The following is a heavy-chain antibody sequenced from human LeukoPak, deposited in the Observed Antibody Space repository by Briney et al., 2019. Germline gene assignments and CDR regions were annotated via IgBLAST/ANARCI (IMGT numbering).Heavy chain of an antibody. CDR2: INAGNGNT. CDR1: GYTFISYA. D-gene: IGHD1-14*01. CDR3: ARDIKRSRARWENLGFDP. J-gene: IGHJ5*02. V-gene: IGHV1-3*01. Sequence: ASVKVSCKASGYTFISYAMHWVRQAPGQRLEWMGWINAGNGNTKYSQEFQGRVTMTTDTSTSTAYMELRSLRSDDTAMYYCARDIKRSRARWENLGFDPWGQGTLVTVSS.